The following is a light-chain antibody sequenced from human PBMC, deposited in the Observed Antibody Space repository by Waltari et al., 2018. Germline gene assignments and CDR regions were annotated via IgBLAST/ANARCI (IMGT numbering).Light chain of an antibody. CDR1: QSLLFHANNKNY. CDR2: WAS. V-gene: IGKV4-1*01. Sequence: DIVMTQSPDSLAVSLGERATINCKSSQSLLFHANNKNYLAWYQQRPGHPPNLLISWASTRESGFPDRFSGSGSGTDFTLTISSLQAEDVAVYYCQQYSSTPLTFGGGTKVEIK. J-gene: IGKJ4*01. CDR3: QQYSSTPLT.